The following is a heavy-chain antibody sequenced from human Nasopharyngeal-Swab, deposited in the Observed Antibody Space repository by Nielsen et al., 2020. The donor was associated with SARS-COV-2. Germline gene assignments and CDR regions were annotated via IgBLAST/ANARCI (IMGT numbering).Heavy chain of an antibody. V-gene: IGHV1-69*13. CDR3: VSATYYYDSSGYYYWFDP. CDR2: IIPIFGTA. J-gene: IGHJ5*02. CDR1: GGTFSSYA. D-gene: IGHD3-22*01. Sequence: SVKVSCKASGGTFSSYASSLVRQAPGQGLEWMGGIIPIFGTANYAQKFQGRVTITADESTSTAYMELSSLRSEDTAVYYCVSATYYYDSSGYYYWFDPWGQGTLVTVSS.